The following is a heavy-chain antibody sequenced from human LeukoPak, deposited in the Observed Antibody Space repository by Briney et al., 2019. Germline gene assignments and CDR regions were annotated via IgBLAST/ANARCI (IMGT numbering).Heavy chain of an antibody. Sequence: SETLSLTCTVSGASLSSSYWSWIPHPRGEGLEWIGYIFYRGSTNYNPSVTSRVTISVDTSKNQFSLKLCAVSAADTAVYYCASGPYPAAGTDHQFDYWGEGILVTVFS. D-gene: IGHD6-13*01. CDR3: ASGPYPAAGTDHQFDY. CDR2: IFYRGST. V-gene: IGHV4-59*01. J-gene: IGHJ4*02. CDR1: GASLSSSY.